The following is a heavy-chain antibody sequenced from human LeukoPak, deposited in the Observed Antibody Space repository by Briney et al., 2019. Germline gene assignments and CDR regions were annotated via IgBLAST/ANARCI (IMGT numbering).Heavy chain of an antibody. V-gene: IGHV1-69*13. CDR1: GGTFISYA. J-gene: IGHJ4*02. CDR2: IIPIFGTA. Sequence: GASVKVSCKASGGTFISYAISWVRQAPGQGLEWMGGIIPIFGTANYAQKFQGRVTITADESTSTAYMELSSLRSEDTAVYYCARVKAAALPYFDYWGQGTLVTVSS. D-gene: IGHD6-25*01. CDR3: ARVKAAALPYFDY.